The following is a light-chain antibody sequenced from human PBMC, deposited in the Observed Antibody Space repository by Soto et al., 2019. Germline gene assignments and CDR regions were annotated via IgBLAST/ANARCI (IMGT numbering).Light chain of an antibody. Sequence: QSVLTPPASVSVSTGQSITISCTGTSSEVGRYKFVSCYQQHPGNAPKLILYEGTQRPSGISNRFSASQSGNTASLTISGLQAEDEADYFCRSYAGSGYSDKYVFGPGTKVTVL. CDR2: EGT. CDR1: SSEVGRYKF. J-gene: IGLJ1*01. CDR3: RSYAGSGYSDKYV. V-gene: IGLV2-23*01.